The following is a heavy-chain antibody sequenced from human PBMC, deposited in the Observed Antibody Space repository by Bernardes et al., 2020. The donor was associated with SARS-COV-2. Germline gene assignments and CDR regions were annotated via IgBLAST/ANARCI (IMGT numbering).Heavy chain of an antibody. CDR1: GFTFNDYY. V-gene: IGHV3-11*06. J-gene: IGHJ4*02. CDR2: IDPASIYT. CDR3: ARDMFPSNWGSASY. D-gene: IGHD7-27*01. Sequence: GGSLRLSCAASGFTFNDYYMSWIRQAPGKGLEWVAYIDPASIYTDYADSVKGRFTISRDNANNSVYLQMNSLRAEDTAMYFCARDMFPSNWGSASYWGQGTLVTVSS.